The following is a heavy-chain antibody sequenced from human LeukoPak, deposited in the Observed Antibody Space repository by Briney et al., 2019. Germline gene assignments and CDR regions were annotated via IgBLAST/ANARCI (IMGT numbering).Heavy chain of an antibody. D-gene: IGHD6-13*01. CDR3: ARVGLAAAGTKAFDI. Sequence: PGGSLRLSCAASGFTFSSYSMNWVRQAPGKGLEWVSSISSSSSYIYYGDSVKGRFTISRDNAKNSLYLQMNSLRAEDTAVYYCARVGLAAAGTKAFDIWGQGTMVTVSS. J-gene: IGHJ3*02. V-gene: IGHV3-21*01. CDR2: ISSSSSYI. CDR1: GFTFSSYS.